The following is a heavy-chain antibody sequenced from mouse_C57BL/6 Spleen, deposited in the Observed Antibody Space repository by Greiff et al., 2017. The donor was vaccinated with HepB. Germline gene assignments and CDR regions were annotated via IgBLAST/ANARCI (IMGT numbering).Heavy chain of an antibody. D-gene: IGHD2-1*01. J-gene: IGHJ4*01. CDR1: GYTFTSYW. CDR3: ARCGNGNYPYAMDY. Sequence: QVQLQQPGAELVRPGSSVKLSCKASGYTFTSYWMHWVKQRPIQGLEWIGNIDPSDSETHYNQKFKDKATLTVDKSSSTAYMQLSSLTSEDSAVYYCARCGNGNYPYAMDYWGQGTSVTVSS. CDR2: IDPSDSET. V-gene: IGHV1-52*01.